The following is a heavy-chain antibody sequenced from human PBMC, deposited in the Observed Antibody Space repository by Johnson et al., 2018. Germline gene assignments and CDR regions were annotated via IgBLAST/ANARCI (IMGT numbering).Heavy chain of an antibody. D-gene: IGHD3-3*01. J-gene: IGHJ6*02. Sequence: QVQLQQWGAGLLKPSETLSLTCAVYGGSFSGYYWSWIRQPPGTGLEWIGEINHSGSTNYNPSLKSRVTISVDKSKTQFSLKLSPVTAADTAVYYCAKDRGDFGSGPSYGMDVWGQGPTVTVSS. CDR3: AKDRGDFGSGPSYGMDV. CDR2: INHSGST. CDR1: GGSFSGYY. V-gene: IGHV4-34*01.